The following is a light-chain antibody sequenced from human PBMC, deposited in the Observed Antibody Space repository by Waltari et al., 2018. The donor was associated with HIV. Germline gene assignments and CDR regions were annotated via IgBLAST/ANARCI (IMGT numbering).Light chain of an antibody. CDR1: RSVLYASNNNNY. V-gene: IGKV4-1*01. CDR3: HQYYTTSWT. Sequence: IIMTQSPESLAVSLGGTATITCKSSRSVLYASNNNNYITWYQQKSGQHPKVLIYWASVRESGVPDRFSGSGSGTDFTLTISNLQAEDVAIYYCHQYYTTSWTFGRGTRVEIK. CDR2: WAS. J-gene: IGKJ1*01.